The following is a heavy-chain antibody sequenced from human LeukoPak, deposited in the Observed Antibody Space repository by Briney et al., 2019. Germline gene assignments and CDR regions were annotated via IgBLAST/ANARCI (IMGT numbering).Heavy chain of an antibody. CDR2: IYYTGIS. D-gene: IGHD2-15*01. CDR3: ARFPGSAEYRHYYYMDV. CDR1: GAPISHYF. V-gene: IGHV4-59*01. Sequence: SETLSLTCTVSGAPISHYFWSWIRQPPGKGLESIGNIYYTGISNYNPSLKSQVTISVDTSKNQFSLKLSSVIAADTAVYYCARFPGSAEYRHYYYMDVWGKGTTVTVSS. J-gene: IGHJ6*03.